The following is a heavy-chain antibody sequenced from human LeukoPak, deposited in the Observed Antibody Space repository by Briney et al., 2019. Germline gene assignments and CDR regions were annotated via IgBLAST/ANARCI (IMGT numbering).Heavy chain of an antibody. J-gene: IGHJ3*02. V-gene: IGHV1-18*01. Sequence: GASVKVSCKASGYTFTSYGISWVRQAPGQGLEWMGWISAYNGNTNYAQKLQGRVTMTTDTSTSTAYMELRSLRSDDTAVYYCARVKSYYYDTSDKDAFDIWGQGTVVTVSS. CDR3: ARVKSYYYDTSDKDAFDI. CDR1: GYTFTSYG. CDR2: ISAYNGNT. D-gene: IGHD3-22*01.